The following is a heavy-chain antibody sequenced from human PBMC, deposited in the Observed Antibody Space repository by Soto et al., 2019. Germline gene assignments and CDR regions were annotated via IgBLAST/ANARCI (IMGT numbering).Heavy chain of an antibody. J-gene: IGHJ5*02. CDR2: IFHSGNT. D-gene: IGHD3-10*01. Sequence: SETLSLTCAVSCGAMSSGGYSWNWIRQPPGKGLEWLGHIFHSGNTNYNPSLKSRVTISVDKSKNQFSLRLSSVTAADTAVYYCAASYQLALEGSWFDPWGQGTLVTVSS. CDR1: CGAMSSGGYS. V-gene: IGHV4-30-2*01. CDR3: AASYQLALEGSWFDP.